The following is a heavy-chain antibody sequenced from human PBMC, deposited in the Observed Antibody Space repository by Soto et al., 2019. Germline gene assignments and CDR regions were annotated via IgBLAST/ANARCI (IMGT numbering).Heavy chain of an antibody. Sequence: SETLSLTCTVSGGSISSSSYYWGWIRQPPGKGLEWIGNIYYSGSTYYNPSLKSRVTISVDTSNNQFSLKLSSVTAADTAVYYCARRTVTSSAVTQYNGFDPWGHATLVTVSS. D-gene: IGHD4-17*01. CDR2: IYYSGST. CDR3: ARRTVTSSAVTQYNGFDP. J-gene: IGHJ5*02. CDR1: GGSISSSSYY. V-gene: IGHV4-39*01.